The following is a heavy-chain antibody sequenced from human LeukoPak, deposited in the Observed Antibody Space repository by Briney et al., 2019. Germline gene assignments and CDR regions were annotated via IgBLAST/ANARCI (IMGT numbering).Heavy chain of an antibody. V-gene: IGHV4-59*01. D-gene: IGHD2-2*01. CDR1: GFTFSSYA. Sequence: GSLRLSCAASGFTFSSYAMSWVRQAPGKGLEWIGYIYYSGSTNYNPSLKSRVTISVDTSKNQFSLKLSSVTAADTAVYYCARALKPIVVVPTATKENYYYYYYMDVWGKGTTVTVSS. CDR3: ARALKPIVVVPTATKENYYYYYYMDV. J-gene: IGHJ6*03. CDR2: IYYSGST.